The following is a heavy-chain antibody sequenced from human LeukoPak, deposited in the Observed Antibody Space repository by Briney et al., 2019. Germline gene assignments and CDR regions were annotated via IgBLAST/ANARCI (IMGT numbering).Heavy chain of an antibody. CDR3: ARVSRLIVPAAILGSYGMDV. V-gene: IGHV4-34*01. J-gene: IGHJ6*02. CDR2: INHSGST. D-gene: IGHD2-2*02. Sequence: PSETLSLTCAVYGGSFGGYYWSWIRQPPGKGLEWIGEINHSGSTNYNPSLKSRVTISVDTSKNQFSLKLSSVTAADTAVYYCARVSRLIVPAAILGSYGMDVWGQGTTVTVSS. CDR1: GGSFGGYY.